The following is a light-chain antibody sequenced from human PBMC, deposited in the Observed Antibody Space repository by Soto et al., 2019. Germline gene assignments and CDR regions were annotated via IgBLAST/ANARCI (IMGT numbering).Light chain of an antibody. J-gene: IGKJ5*01. CDR1: QSVSSGY. Sequence: EIVLTQSPGTLSLSPGERATLSCRASQSVSSGYLAWYQQKPGQAPRVLIYAASRRATGTPDRFSGSGSGTDFTLTISRLEPEDFAVYFCQQYDNSPITFGQGTRLEIK. CDR3: QQYDNSPIT. CDR2: AAS. V-gene: IGKV3-20*01.